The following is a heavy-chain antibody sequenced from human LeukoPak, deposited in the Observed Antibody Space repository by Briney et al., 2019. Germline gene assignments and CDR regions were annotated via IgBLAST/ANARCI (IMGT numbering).Heavy chain of an antibody. CDR2: TYYSGST. V-gene: IGHV4-59*01. J-gene: IGHJ2*01. Sequence: SETLSLTCTVSGGSISSYYWSWIRQPPGKGLEWIGYTYYSGSTNYNPSLKSRVTISVDTSKNQFSLKLSSVTAADTAVYYCASLTRRSWYFDLWGRGTLVTVSS. D-gene: IGHD1-14*01. CDR1: GGSISSYY. CDR3: ASLTRRSWYFDL.